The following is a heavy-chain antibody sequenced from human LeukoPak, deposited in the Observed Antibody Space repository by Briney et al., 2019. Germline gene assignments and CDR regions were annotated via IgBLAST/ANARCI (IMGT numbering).Heavy chain of an antibody. CDR1: GFTFSSYW. Sequence: GGSLRLSCAASGFTFSSYWMSWVRQAPGKGLEWVANIKQDGSEKYYVDSVKGRFTISRDNAKNSLYLQMNSLRAEDTAVYYCARELYYYDSRTNWYFDLWGRGTLVTVSS. D-gene: IGHD3-22*01. J-gene: IGHJ2*01. CDR2: IKQDGSEK. CDR3: ARELYYYDSRTNWYFDL. V-gene: IGHV3-7*01.